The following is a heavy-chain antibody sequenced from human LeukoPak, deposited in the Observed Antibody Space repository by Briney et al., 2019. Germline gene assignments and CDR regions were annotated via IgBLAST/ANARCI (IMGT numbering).Heavy chain of an antibody. V-gene: IGHV4-59*08. J-gene: IGHJ4*02. CDR2: IYYSGST. Sequence: SETLSLTCTVSGGSVSSYYWSWIRQPAGKGLEWIGYIYYSGSTNYNPSLKSRVTISIDTSKNQFSLKLSSVTAADTAVYYCARQPGYSSGWANFDYWGQGTLVTVSS. CDR3: ARQPGYSSGWANFDY. CDR1: GGSVSSYY. D-gene: IGHD6-19*01.